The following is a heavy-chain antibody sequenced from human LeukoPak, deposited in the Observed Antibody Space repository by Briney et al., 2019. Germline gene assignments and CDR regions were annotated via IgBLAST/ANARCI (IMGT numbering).Heavy chain of an antibody. CDR3: ARVGSYGFLY. V-gene: IGHV4-34*01. CDR2: INHSGST. J-gene: IGHJ4*02. CDR1: GGSFSGYY. Sequence: PSETLSLTCAVYGGSFSGYYWSWIRQPPGKGLEWIGEINHSGSTNYNPSLKSRVTISVDTSKNQFSLKLSSVTAADTAVYYCARVGSYGFLYWGQGTLVTVSS. D-gene: IGHD5-18*01.